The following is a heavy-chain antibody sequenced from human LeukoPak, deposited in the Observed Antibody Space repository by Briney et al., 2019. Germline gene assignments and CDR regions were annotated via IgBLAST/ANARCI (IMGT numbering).Heavy chain of an antibody. Sequence: GGSLRLSCAASGFTFSSYSMNWFRKAPGKGLEGVSYISSSSSTIYYADSVKGRFTISRDNAKNSLYLQMNSLRAEDTAVYYCARVKDWYYYDSRFDYWGQGTLVTVSS. D-gene: IGHD3-22*01. CDR1: GFTFSSYS. CDR2: ISSSSSTI. J-gene: IGHJ4*02. CDR3: ARVKDWYYYDSRFDY. V-gene: IGHV3-48*01.